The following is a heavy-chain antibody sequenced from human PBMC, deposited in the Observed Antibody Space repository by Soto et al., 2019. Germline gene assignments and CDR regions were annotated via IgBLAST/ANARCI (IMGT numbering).Heavy chain of an antibody. D-gene: IGHD3-10*01. V-gene: IGHV1-18*01. CDR3: ARVRVFSGYGSGSSTYYYYGMDV. CDR1: GYTFTSYG. J-gene: IGHJ6*02. CDR2: ISAHNGKT. Sequence: QVQLVQSGAEVKKPGASVKVSCKASGYTFTSYGITWVRQAPGQGLEWMGWISAHNGKTNYAQKLQGRVTMTTDTSTSTAYMELRSLRSDDTAVYYCARVRVFSGYGSGSSTYYYYGMDVWGQGTTVTVSS.